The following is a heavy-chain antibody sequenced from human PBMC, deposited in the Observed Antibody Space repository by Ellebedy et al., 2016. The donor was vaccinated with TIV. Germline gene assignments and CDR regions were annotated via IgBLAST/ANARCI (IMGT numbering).Heavy chain of an antibody. CDR1: GYTFTNYD. Sequence: AASVKVSCKASGYTFTNYDINWVRQATGQGLEWMGWMNPNSGNTGYAQKFQGRVTITRNTSISTAYMELSSLRSEDTAVYYCASGRGWSSDFDYWGQGTLVTVSS. CDR3: ASGRGWSSDFDY. D-gene: IGHD6-19*01. V-gene: IGHV1-8*03. CDR2: MNPNSGNT. J-gene: IGHJ4*02.